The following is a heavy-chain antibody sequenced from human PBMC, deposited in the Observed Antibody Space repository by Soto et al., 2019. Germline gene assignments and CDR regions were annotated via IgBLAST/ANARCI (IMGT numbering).Heavy chain of an antibody. CDR1: GFTFSTYS. Sequence: GGSLRLSCAASGFTFSTYSMNWVRQAPGKGLEWVSYISSSSRNIYYADSVKGRFTISRDNAKNSLFLQMNSLRAEDTAVYFRTREVQPGVRREYDYWGQGTLVTVSS. CDR2: ISSSSRNI. D-gene: IGHD1-1*01. V-gene: IGHV3-48*01. CDR3: TREVQPGVRREYDY. J-gene: IGHJ4*02.